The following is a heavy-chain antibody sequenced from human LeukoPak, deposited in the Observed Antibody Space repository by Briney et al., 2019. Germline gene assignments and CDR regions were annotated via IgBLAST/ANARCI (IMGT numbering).Heavy chain of an antibody. CDR3: ARGAPIFYYFES. J-gene: IGHJ4*02. CDR2: IYPDDSDT. V-gene: IGHV5-51*01. Sequence: NRGDSLKISCKTSGYIFTDYWIGWVRQVPGKGLEWMGIIYPDDSDTRYSPSFQGQATISADKSTSTAYLQWSSLKASDTAMYYCARGAPIFYYFESWGQGTLVSVSA. CDR1: GYIFTDYW.